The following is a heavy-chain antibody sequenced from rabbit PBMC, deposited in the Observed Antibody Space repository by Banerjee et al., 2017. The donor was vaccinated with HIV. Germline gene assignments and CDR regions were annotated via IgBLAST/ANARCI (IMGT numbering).Heavy chain of an antibody. CDR3: ARYVSISGYWDLAL. V-gene: IGHV1S45*01. CDR1: GIDFSSYYY. Sequence: QEQLEESGGGLVKPEGSLTLTCKASGIDFSSYYYMCWVRQAPGKGLEWIACIYTISGSTWYASWAKGRFTISKASSTTVTLQMTSLTAADTATYFCARYVSISGYWDLALWGPGTLVTVS. CDR2: IYTISGST. D-gene: IGHD1-1*01. J-gene: IGHJ4*01.